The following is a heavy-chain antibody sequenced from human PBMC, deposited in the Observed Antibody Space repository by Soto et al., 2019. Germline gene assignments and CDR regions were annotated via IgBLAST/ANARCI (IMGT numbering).Heavy chain of an antibody. CDR3: ARAVAAAGTVYYYGMDV. CDR2: ISYDGSNK. CDR1: GFTFSSYA. J-gene: IGHJ6*02. D-gene: IGHD6-13*01. Sequence: QVQLVESGGGVVQPGRSLRLSCAASGFTFSSYAMHWVRQAPGKGLEWVAVISYDGSNKYYADSVKGRFTISRDNSKNXXYLQMNSLRAEDTAVYYCARAVAAAGTVYYYGMDVWGQGTTVTVSS. V-gene: IGHV3-30-3*01.